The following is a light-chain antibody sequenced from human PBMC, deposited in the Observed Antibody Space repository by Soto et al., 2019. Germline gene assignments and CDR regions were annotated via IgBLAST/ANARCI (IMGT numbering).Light chain of an antibody. Sequence: AIQMTQSPSSLSASLGDRVTITCRASQGIGNDLGWYQQKPGNAPRLLIYAASTLQSGVPSRFSGSGSGTDFTLTISSLQPEDFATDDCLQDYNFPWTFGNGNRVEIK. CDR2: AAS. CDR3: LQDYNFPWT. CDR1: QGIGND. V-gene: IGKV1-6*01. J-gene: IGKJ1*01.